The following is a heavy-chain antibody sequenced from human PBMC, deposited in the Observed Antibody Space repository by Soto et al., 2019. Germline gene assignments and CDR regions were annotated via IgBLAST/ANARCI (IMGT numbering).Heavy chain of an antibody. CDR1: GYTFTSYA. CDR2: INPSNGTA. D-gene: IGHD6-19*01. J-gene: IGHJ4*02. CDR3: ARVLTRIAVAGHHWGHYFDY. Sequence: GASVKVSCKASGYTFTSYAMHWVRQAPGQRLEWMGWINPSNGTANYSQKFQGRVTITTDESTSTAYMELSSLRSEDTAVYYCARVLTRIAVAGHHWGHYFDYWGQGTLVTVSS. V-gene: IGHV1-3*01.